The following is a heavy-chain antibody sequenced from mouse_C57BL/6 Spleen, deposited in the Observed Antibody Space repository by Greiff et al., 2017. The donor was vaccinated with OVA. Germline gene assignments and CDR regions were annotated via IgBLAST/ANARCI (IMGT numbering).Heavy chain of an antibody. CDR3: ASSHYCGSSCGY. D-gene: IGHD1-1*01. V-gene: IGHV1-64*01. Sequence: VQLQQPGAELVKPGASVKSFCKASGYTFTCYWMHRVQPRPGQGLEWIGMIHPNSGSSNHNEKFKSKAPLTVDKSSSTAYMQLSSLTSEDSAVYYCASSHYCGSSCGYWGQGTTLTVSS. CDR1: GYTFTCYW. CDR2: IHPNSGSS. J-gene: IGHJ2*01.